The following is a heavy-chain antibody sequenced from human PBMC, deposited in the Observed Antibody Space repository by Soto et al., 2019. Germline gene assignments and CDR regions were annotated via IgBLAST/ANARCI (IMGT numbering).Heavy chain of an antibody. Sequence: SQPMSLTSTVSCGSISNSSYYRGWIRQPPGKGLEWIGSIYYSGSTFYNPSLKSRVTISVDTSKNQFSLKLSSVTAADTAEYSCATFNGDYVSYWGQGTLVTASS. V-gene: IGHV4-39*01. CDR1: CGSISNSSYY. CDR3: ATFNGDYVSY. J-gene: IGHJ4*02. D-gene: IGHD4-17*01. CDR2: IYYSGST.